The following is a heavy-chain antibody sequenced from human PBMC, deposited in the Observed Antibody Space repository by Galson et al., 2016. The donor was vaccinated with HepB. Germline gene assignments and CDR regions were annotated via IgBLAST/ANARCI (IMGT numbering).Heavy chain of an antibody. CDR3: ARLEVSGSGNFFDF. D-gene: IGHD3-10*01. CDR2: INYSGTT. CDR1: GGSISNSRYF. V-gene: IGHV4-39*01. Sequence: SETLSLTCTVSGGSISNSRYFWTWVRQPPGEGLQWLGSINYSGTTYFDDSVKGRATLSVDMSESQYSLKVTSLTAADTARYYWARLEVSGSGNFFDFWGQGALVTVSS. J-gene: IGHJ4*02.